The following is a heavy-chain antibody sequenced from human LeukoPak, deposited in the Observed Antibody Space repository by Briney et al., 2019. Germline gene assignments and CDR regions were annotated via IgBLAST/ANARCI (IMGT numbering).Heavy chain of an antibody. CDR1: GGSFSGYY. J-gene: IGHJ4*02. V-gene: IGHV4-34*01. CDR2: INHSGST. Sequence: PSETLSLTCAVYGGSFSGYYWSWIRQPPGKGLEWIGEINHSGSTNYNPSLKSRVTISVDTSKNQFSLKLSSVTAADTAVYYCARVPWTNGVWCRDYWGQGTLVTVSS. CDR3: ARVPWTNGVWCRDY. D-gene: IGHD2-8*01.